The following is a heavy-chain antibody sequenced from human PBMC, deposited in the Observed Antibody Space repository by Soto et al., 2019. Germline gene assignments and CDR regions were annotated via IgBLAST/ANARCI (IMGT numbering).Heavy chain of an antibody. V-gene: IGHV4-31*03. Sequence: QVQLQESGPELVKPSQTLSLTCSVSGGSITTNGHYWTWIRQHPGQGLEWIAYIYYTGNSYLNPSLKSRLSISVATSKTQFSLELRSVTAADTAVYYCAREQWGFDSWGQGTLVTVSS. CDR1: GGSITTNGHY. D-gene: IGHD6-19*01. CDR3: AREQWGFDS. CDR2: IYYTGNS. J-gene: IGHJ4*02.